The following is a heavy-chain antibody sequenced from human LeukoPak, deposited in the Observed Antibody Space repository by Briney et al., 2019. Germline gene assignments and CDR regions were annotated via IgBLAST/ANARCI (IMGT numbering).Heavy chain of an antibody. Sequence: GESLKISCKGSGYNFISYWIGWVRQMPGKGLEWMGIIYPGDSDTRYSPSFQGQVTISADKSSTAYLQWSSLEVSDTAMYYCARGMAPDLRNAFDIWGQGTMVTVSS. D-gene: IGHD6-13*01. J-gene: IGHJ3*02. CDR2: IYPGDSDT. V-gene: IGHV5-51*01. CDR3: ARGMAPDLRNAFDI. CDR1: GYNFISYW.